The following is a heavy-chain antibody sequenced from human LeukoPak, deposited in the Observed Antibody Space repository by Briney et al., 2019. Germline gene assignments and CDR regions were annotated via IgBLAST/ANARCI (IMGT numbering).Heavy chain of an antibody. D-gene: IGHD5-24*01. V-gene: IGHV1-24*01. J-gene: IGHJ3*02. CDR3: ATRESYPDAFDI. Sequence: ASVKVSCTVSGYTLTELSMHWVRQAPGKGLEWMGGFDPEDGETIYAQKFQGRVTMTEDTSTDTAYVELSSLRSEDTAVYYCATRESYPDAFDIWGQGTMVTVSS. CDR2: FDPEDGET. CDR1: GYTLTELS.